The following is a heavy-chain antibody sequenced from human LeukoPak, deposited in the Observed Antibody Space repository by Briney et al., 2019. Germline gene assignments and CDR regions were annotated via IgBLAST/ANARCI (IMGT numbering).Heavy chain of an antibody. D-gene: IGHD2-2*01. J-gene: IGHJ5*02. CDR2: IYYSGST. Sequence: SETLSLTCTVSGGSISSGGYYWSWIRQHPGKGLEWIGYIYYSGSTYYNPSLKSRVTISVDTSKNQFSLKLRSVTAADTAVYYCARDSRGGYCSSTSCYSSWFDPWGQGTLATVSS. V-gene: IGHV4-31*03. CDR1: GGSISSGGYY. CDR3: ARDSRGGYCSSTSCYSSWFDP.